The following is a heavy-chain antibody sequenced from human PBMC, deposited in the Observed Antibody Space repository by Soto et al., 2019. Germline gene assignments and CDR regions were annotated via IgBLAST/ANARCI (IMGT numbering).Heavy chain of an antibody. CDR1: GFSLSTSGVG. CDR2: IYWDDDK. Sequence: SGPTLVNPTQVLALTCTFSGFSLSTSGVGVGWVRQPPGKALEWLAVIYWDDDKRYRPSLKSRLTITKDTSRNQVVLTMTNVDPVDTASFYCAHRRGGYNWDDADFCYWGQATLVPVPS. V-gene: IGHV2-5*02. D-gene: IGHD1-20*01. CDR3: AHRRGGYNWDDADFCY. J-gene: IGHJ4*02.